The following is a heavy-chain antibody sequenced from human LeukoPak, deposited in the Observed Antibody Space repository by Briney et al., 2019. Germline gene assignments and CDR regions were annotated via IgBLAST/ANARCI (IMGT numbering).Heavy chain of an antibody. J-gene: IGHJ4*02. Sequence: GGSPKILWWGSGYSLSTYWNGLVRHMPGEGLEWMGSFYSGDWDTRFSPSFEGQVTIFADKSISTANLPWSSLKASDTAMYCCARHPPDYGDYFDYWGQGTLVTASS. V-gene: IGHV5-51*01. D-gene: IGHD4-17*01. CDR1: GYSLSTYW. CDR3: ARHPPDYGDYFDY. CDR2: FYSGDWDT.